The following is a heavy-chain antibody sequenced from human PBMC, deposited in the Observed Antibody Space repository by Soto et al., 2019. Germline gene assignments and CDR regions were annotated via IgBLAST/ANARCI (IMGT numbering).Heavy chain of an antibody. V-gene: IGHV4-59*08. Sequence: QVQLQESGPGLVKPSETLSLTCTVSGGSINSYHWSWIRQSPGKGLEWIGYIFYSGNTNYNPSLNSRVTLSVDTSKNQFSLKLTSVTAADTAVYYCARHAPGGPFDSWGQGTLVTVSS. J-gene: IGHJ4*02. CDR1: GGSINSYH. CDR3: ARHAPGGPFDS. CDR2: IFYSGNT.